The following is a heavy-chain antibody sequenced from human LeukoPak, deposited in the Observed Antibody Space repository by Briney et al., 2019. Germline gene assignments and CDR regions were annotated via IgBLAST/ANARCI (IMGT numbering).Heavy chain of an antibody. D-gene: IGHD3-10*01. Sequence: GGSLRLSCAASGFTFSSHGMHWVRQAPGKGLERVAVTSYDGSTKYYADSAKGRFNISRDNSKNTLYLQMNSLRVDDTAVYYCAKDATLFGDQYFDYWGQGTLVIVSS. CDR3: AKDATLFGDQYFDY. V-gene: IGHV3-30*18. CDR1: GFTFSSHG. CDR2: TSYDGSTK. J-gene: IGHJ4*02.